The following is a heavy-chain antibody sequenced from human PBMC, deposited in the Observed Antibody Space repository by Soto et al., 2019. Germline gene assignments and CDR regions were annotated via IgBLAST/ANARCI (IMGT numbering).Heavy chain of an antibody. V-gene: IGHV1-2*02. CDR2: LNSNSGGT. J-gene: IGHJ6*02. Sequence: QLQLVQSGAEVKRPGASVRVSCKASGNTLTGHFLHWVRQARGQGLEWMGWLNSNSGGTKIAQKFQGRLAMTRDTSITPAYMELRRLRSDDTAVYYCATSPGWLGEGSGGLGGWGLGATVTVSS. D-gene: IGHD3-10*01. CDR1: GNTLTGHF. CDR3: ATSPGWLGEGSGGLGG.